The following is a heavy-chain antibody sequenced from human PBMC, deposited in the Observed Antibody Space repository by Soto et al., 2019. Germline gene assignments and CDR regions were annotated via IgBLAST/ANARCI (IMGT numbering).Heavy chain of an antibody. Sequence: PSETLSLTCTVSGGSISSYYWSWIRQPPGKGLEWIGYIYYSGSTNYNPSLKSRVTISVDTSKNQFSLKLSSVTAADTAVYYCARGTYYYGSGSSRWDYFDYWGQRSLVIGSS. V-gene: IGHV4-59*01. D-gene: IGHD3-10*01. CDR2: IYYSGST. CDR1: GGSISSYY. CDR3: ARGTYYYGSGSSRWDYFDY. J-gene: IGHJ4*02.